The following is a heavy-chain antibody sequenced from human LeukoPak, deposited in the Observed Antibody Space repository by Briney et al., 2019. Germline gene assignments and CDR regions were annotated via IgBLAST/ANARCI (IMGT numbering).Heavy chain of an antibody. D-gene: IGHD1-26*01. Sequence: GGSLRLSCLTSGFTLSTNAMSWVRQAPGKGLEWLSGISGSGASTYYADSVKGRFTISRDDSRNTLYLQMNSLRGDDTAVYYCAKDVGKWESLHFFDYWGQGTLVTVSS. CDR2: ISGSGAST. CDR3: AKDVGKWESLHFFDY. CDR1: GFTLSTNA. V-gene: IGHV3-23*01. J-gene: IGHJ4*02.